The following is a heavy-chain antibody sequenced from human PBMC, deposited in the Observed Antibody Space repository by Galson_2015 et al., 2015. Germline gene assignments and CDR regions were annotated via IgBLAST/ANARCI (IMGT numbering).Heavy chain of an antibody. V-gene: IGHV3-33*01. CDR3: ARDFGFGGVIVYSQSGGLPDAFEI. CDR2: IWYDGSNK. CDR1: GFTFSSYG. D-gene: IGHD3-16*02. Sequence: SLRLSCAASGFTFSSYGMHWVRQAPGKGLEWVEVIWYDGSNKYYADSVKGRFTISRDNSKNTLYLQMNSLRAEDTAVYYCARDFGFGGVIVYSQSGGLPDAFEIWGQGTMVTVSS. J-gene: IGHJ3*02.